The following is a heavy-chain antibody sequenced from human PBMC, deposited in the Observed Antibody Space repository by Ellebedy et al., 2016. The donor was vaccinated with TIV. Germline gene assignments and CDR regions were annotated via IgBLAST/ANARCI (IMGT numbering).Heavy chain of an antibody. CDR1: GFTFSSYS. D-gene: IGHD3-22*01. CDR2: ISSSSSYI. J-gene: IGHJ4*02. CDR3: AKSGPFYDSSGYFFDY. Sequence: GGSLRLSXAASGFTFSSYSMNWVRQAPGKGLEWVSSISSSSSYIYYADSVKGRFTISRDNSKNALYLQMNSLRAEDTAVYYCAKSGPFYDSSGYFFDYWGQGTLVTVSS. V-gene: IGHV3-21*01.